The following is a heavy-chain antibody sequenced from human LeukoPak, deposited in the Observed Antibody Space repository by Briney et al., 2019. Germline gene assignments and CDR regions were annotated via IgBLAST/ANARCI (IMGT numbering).Heavy chain of an antibody. CDR3: ARESSWYYYFDY. Sequence: SETLSLTCAVYGGSFSGYYWSWIRQPPGKGLEWIGEINHSGSTNYNPSLKSRVTISVDTSKNQFSLKLSSVTAADTAVYYCARESSWYYYFDYWGQGTLVTVSS. CDR1: GGSFSGYY. V-gene: IGHV4-34*01. J-gene: IGHJ4*02. D-gene: IGHD6-13*01. CDR2: INHSGST.